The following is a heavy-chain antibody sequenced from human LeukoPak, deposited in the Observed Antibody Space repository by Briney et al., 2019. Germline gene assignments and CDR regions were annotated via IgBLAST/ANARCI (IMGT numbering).Heavy chain of an antibody. CDR1: GGSISSSSYY. J-gene: IGHJ4*02. D-gene: IGHD5-18*01. CDR2: IYYSGST. V-gene: IGHV4-39*01. CDR3: ARLGYSYGSDY. Sequence: SETLSLTCTVSGGSISSSSYYWGWIRQPPGKGLGWIGSIYYSGSTYYNPSLKSRVTISVDTSKNQFSLKLSSVTAADTAVYYCARLGYSYGSDYWGQGTLVTVSS.